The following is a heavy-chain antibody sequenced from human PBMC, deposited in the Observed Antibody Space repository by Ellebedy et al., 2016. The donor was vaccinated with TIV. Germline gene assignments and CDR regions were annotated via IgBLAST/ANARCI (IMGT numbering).Heavy chain of an antibody. CDR2: ISHSGSA. D-gene: IGHD2-21*01. CDR1: GGSFSPYY. Sequence: MPSETLSLTCAVYGGSFSPYYWTWIRQPPGKGLEWIGDISHSGSANSNPSLKSRVTMSVDTSKSQFSLNLRSMTAADTAVYDCARWGQGGLCFDYWGQGTLVTVSS. J-gene: IGHJ4*02. V-gene: IGHV4-34*01. CDR3: ARWGQGGLCFDY.